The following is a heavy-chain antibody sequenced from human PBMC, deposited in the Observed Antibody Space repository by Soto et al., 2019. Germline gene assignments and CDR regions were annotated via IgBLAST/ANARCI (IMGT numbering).Heavy chain of an antibody. CDR1: GGSISSGGYY. D-gene: IGHD3-10*01. V-gene: IGHV4-31*03. Sequence: QVQLQESGPGLVKPSQTLSLTCTVSGGSISSGGYYWSWIRQHPGKGLEWIGYIYYSGSTYYNPSLNSRVPISVDTYKNQFALKLSSVTAADTAVYYCATYGSGSYKPTTFDYWGQGTLVTVSS. CDR3: ATYGSGSYKPTTFDY. CDR2: IYYSGST. J-gene: IGHJ4*02.